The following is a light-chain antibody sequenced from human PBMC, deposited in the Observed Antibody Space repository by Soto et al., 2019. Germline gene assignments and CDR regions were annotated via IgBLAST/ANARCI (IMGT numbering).Light chain of an antibody. V-gene: IGKV1-13*02. Sequence: AIQLTQSPSSLSASVGDRVTITCRASQGISSALAWYQQKPGKAHKLLIYDASSLESGVPSRFSGSGSGTDFTLTISSLQPEDFATYYCHQFNSYPLTCGGGTKVEIK. J-gene: IGKJ4*01. CDR1: QGISSA. CDR3: HQFNSYPLT. CDR2: DAS.